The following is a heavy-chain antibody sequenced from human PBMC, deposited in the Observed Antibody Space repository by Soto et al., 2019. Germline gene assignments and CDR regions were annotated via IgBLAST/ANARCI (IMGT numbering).Heavy chain of an antibody. CDR2: IYYSGNT. CDR1: GGSLSSTCFF. CDR3: VRYCSTTKCPFDY. D-gene: IGHD2-2*01. Sequence: TPFPTCPVSGGSLSSTCFFLGWVRQPPGKGLEWIGYIYYSGNTYFNPSLKSRVTLSVDTSKNQFSLNLSSVTAADTAVYYCVRYCSTTKCPFDYWGQGTLVTVSS. V-gene: IGHV4-30-4*01. J-gene: IGHJ4*02.